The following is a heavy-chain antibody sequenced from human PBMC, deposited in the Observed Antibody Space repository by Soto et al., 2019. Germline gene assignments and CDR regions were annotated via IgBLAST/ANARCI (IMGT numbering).Heavy chain of an antibody. V-gene: IGHV1-46*01. D-gene: IGHD6-19*01. CDR1: GYRFTTYQ. CDR2: INPSGGST. J-gene: IGHJ4*02. CDR3: ARGDSNGWYFDY. Sequence: PSVKVSCKASGYRFTTYQMHWVRQAPGQGLEWMGTINPSGGSTSYAQRFQGRVTMTRDTSTSTVYVEVSSLRSEDTALYYCARGDSNGWYFDYWGQRTLVTVS.